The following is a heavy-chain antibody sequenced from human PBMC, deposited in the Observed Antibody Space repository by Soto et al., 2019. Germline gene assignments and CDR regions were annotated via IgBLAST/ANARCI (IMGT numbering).Heavy chain of an antibody. J-gene: IGHJ3*02. V-gene: IGHV3-23*01. D-gene: IGHD6-6*01. CDR3: AKDRLEYSSSSGAFDI. CDR2: ISGSGGST. Sequence: GGSLRLSCAASGFTFSSYAMSWVRQAPGKGLEWVSAISGSGGSTYYADSVKGRFTISRYNSKNTLYLQMNSLRAEDTAVYYCAKDRLEYSSSSGAFDIWGQGTMVTVSS. CDR1: GFTFSSYA.